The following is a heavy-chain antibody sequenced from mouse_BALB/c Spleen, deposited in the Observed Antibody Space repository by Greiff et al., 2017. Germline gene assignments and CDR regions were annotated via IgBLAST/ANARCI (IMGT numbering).Heavy chain of an antibody. CDR3: ARSRKYGNYDYAMDY. CDR2: IDPENGNT. V-gene: IGHV14-1*02. J-gene: IGHJ4*01. CDR1: GFNIKDYY. Sequence: EVQLQQSGAELVRSGASVKLSCTASGFNIKDYYMHWVKQRPEQGLEWIGWIDPENGNTIYDPKFQGKASITADTSSNTAYLQLSSLTSEDTAVYYCARSRKYGNYDYAMDYWGQGTSVTVSS. D-gene: IGHD2-10*02.